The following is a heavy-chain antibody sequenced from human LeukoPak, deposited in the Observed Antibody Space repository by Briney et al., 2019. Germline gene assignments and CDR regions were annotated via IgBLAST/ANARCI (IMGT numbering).Heavy chain of an antibody. CDR2: INPSGGST. D-gene: IGHD2-2*01. J-gene: IGHJ5*02. CDR3: ARVQGGGIVVVPAASWFDP. V-gene: IGHV1-46*01. Sequence: ASVKVSCKASGYTFTSYYMHWVRQAPGQGLEWMGIINPSGGSTSYAQKFQGRVTMTRDTSTSTVYMELSSLRSEDTAVYYCARVQGGGIVVVPAASWFDPWGRGTLVTVSS. CDR1: GYTFTSYY.